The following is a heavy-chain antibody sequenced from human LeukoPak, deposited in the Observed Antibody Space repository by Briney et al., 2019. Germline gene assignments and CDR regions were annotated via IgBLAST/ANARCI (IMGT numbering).Heavy chain of an antibody. CDR3: ARSSPDSESIATPYYFNY. Sequence: SVKVSCKASGGTFSSYTISWVRQAPGQGLERMGGIIPILGIANYAQKFQGRVTITADKSTSTAYMELSSLRSEDTAVYYCARSSPDSESIATPYYFNYWGQGTLVTVSS. CDR1: GGTFSSYT. CDR2: IIPILGIA. V-gene: IGHV1-69*10. D-gene: IGHD6-6*01. J-gene: IGHJ4*02.